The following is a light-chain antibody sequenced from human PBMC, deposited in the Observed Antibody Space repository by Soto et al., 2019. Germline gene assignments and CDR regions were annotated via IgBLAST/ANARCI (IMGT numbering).Light chain of an antibody. CDR3: SSYTTSNTRQIV. V-gene: IGLV2-18*02. J-gene: IGLJ1*01. CDR1: SSDVGSYNR. Sequence: QSLLTQPPSVSGSPGQSVAISCTGTSSDVGSYNRVSWYQQPPGAAPKLMIYEVSNRPSGVPDRFSGSKSGNTASLTISGLQPEDEADYYCSSYTTSNTRQIVFGTGTKVTVL. CDR2: EVS.